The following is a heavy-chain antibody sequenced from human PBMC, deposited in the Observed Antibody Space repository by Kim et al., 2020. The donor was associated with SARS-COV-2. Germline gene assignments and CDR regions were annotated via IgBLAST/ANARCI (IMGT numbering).Heavy chain of an antibody. CDR1: GFTFSSYG. Sequence: GGSLRLSCAASGFTFSSYGMHWVRQAPGKGLEWVAVIWYDGSNKYYADSVKGRFTISRDNSKNTLYLQMNSLRAEDTAVYYCARVVEVGVPAAMPYYYYYYMDVWGKGTTVTVSS. CDR2: IWYDGSNK. J-gene: IGHJ6*03. V-gene: IGHV3-33*01. D-gene: IGHD2-2*01. CDR3: ARVVEVGVPAAMPYYYYYYMDV.